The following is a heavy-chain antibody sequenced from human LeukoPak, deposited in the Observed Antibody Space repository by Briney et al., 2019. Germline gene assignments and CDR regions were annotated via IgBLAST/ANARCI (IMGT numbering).Heavy chain of an antibody. Sequence: PSETLSLTCSVSGSSISSDYYWGWVRQPPGKGLEWIGSIKHRGRSYYNPSLKCRVTISVDTSKNQFSLQLSSVTAADTAVYYCARVVGATSIDYWGQGILITVSS. J-gene: IGHJ4*02. CDR3: ARVVGATSIDY. D-gene: IGHD2-15*01. CDR2: IKHRGRS. V-gene: IGHV4-38-2*02. CDR1: GSSISSDYY.